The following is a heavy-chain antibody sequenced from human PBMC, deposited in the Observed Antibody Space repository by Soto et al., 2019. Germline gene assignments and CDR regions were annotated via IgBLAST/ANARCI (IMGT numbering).Heavy chain of an antibody. V-gene: IGHV2-70*20. CDR3: ARVVGSGSFLNFYFAN. J-gene: IGHJ4*02. D-gene: IGHD3-10*01. CDR2: LDWEDDS. CDR1: GFSLNTRGVS. Sequence: ASGPTLVNPTQTLTLTCTFSGFSLNTRGVSVSWVRQSPGKALEWLALLDWEDDSYFSTSLKTGLSVSGDPSKNQVVLTLTNVDPVDTGTSFCARVVGSGSFLNFYFANWGPGTLVTVSS.